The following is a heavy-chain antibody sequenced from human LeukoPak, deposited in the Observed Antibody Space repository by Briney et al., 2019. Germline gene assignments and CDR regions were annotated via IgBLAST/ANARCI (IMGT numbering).Heavy chain of an antibody. V-gene: IGHV4-59*12. CDR1: GGSISSYY. D-gene: IGHD2-2*01. CDR3: ASAQYCSSTSCHYYYGMDV. J-gene: IGHJ6*02. Sequence: PSETLSLTCTVSGGSISSYYWSWIRQPPGKGLEWIGYIYYSGSTNYNPSLKSRVTISVDTSKNQFSLKLSSVTAADTAVYYCASAQYCSSTSCHYYYGMDVWGQGTTVTVSS. CDR2: IYYSGST.